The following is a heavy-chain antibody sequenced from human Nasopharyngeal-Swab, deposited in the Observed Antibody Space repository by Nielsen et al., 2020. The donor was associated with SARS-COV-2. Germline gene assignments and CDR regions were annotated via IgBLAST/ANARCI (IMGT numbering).Heavy chain of an antibody. J-gene: IGHJ6*02. V-gene: IGHV3-21*06. CDR1: GFTFSSYS. CDR2: ISSSSTYK. D-gene: IGHD3-10*01. CDR3: ARDNGIGAYFYYGMDI. Sequence: GVLKISCAASGFTFSSYSVNWVRQAPGKGLEWVSSISSSSTYKYYADSVKGRFTISRDNSNNLLYLQMNNLRAEDTAVYYCARDNGIGAYFYYGMDIWGQGTTVTVSS.